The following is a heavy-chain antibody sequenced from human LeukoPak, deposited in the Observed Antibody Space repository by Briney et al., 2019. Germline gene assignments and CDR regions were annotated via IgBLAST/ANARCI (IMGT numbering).Heavy chain of an antibody. CDR2: IKQDGSEK. V-gene: IGHV3-7*01. Sequence: GGSLRLSCAASGFTFSSYWMSWVRQAPGKGLEWVANIKQDGSEKYYVDSVKGRFTISRDNAKNSLYLQMNSLRAEDTAVCYCARDQHYYDSSGYYYYFDYWGQGTLVTVSS. CDR3: ARDQHYYDSSGYYYYFDY. D-gene: IGHD3-22*01. J-gene: IGHJ4*02. CDR1: GFTFSSYW.